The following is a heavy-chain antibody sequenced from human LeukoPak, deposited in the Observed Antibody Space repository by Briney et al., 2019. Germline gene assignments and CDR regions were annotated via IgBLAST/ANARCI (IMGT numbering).Heavy chain of an antibody. CDR3: AKDQQSISYSP. CDR2: ISRSGSTK. J-gene: IGHJ5*02. V-gene: IGHV3-11*01. D-gene: IGHD4-11*01. Sequence: GGSLRLSCAASGFTFSDYNMRWIRQAPGKGLEWVSSISRSGSTKYYADSVKGRFTISRDNAKNSLFLQMNSLRAEDTAVYYCAKDQQSISYSPWGQGTLVTVSS. CDR1: GFTFSDYN.